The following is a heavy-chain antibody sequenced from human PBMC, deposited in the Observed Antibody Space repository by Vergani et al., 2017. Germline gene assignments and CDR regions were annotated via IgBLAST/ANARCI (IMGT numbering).Heavy chain of an antibody. D-gene: IGHD3-10*01. Sequence: QVQLQQWGAGLLKPSETLSLTCAVYGGSFSGYYWSWIRQPPGKGLEWIGEINHSGSTNYNPSLKSRVTISVDTSKNQFSLKLSSVTDADTAVYYCAGRITMVRGPNWFDPWGQGTLVTVSS. J-gene: IGHJ5*02. CDR3: AGRITMVRGPNWFDP. CDR2: INHSGST. CDR1: GGSFSGYY. V-gene: IGHV4-34*01.